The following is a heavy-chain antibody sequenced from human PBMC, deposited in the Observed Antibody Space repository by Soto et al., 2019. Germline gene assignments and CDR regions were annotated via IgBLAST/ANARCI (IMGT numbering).Heavy chain of an antibody. J-gene: IGHJ3*01. D-gene: IGHD3-3*01. CDR1: GFIFSSFE. V-gene: IGHV3-48*03. CDR2: ISEGGSTI. CDR3: AREGVSVDAFDV. Sequence: GGSLRLSCAVSGFIFSSFEMNWVRQAAGKGLEWVSYISEGGSTIYYADSVKGRFTISRDNARNSLYLQMSSLRAEDTAVYYCAREGVSVDAFDVWGQGTMVTVSS.